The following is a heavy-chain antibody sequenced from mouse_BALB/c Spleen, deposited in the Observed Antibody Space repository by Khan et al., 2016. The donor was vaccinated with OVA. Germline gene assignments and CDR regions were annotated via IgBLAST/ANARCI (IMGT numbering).Heavy chain of an antibody. Sequence: QVQLQQSGAELVRPGVSVKISCKASGYTFTDYAMHWVKQRHAKSLEWIGVISTNYGDADYNQKFQGKASMTVDRSSSTVYMEHARLTSDDSAIYFCVRGGKFAYWGQGTLVTVSA. D-gene: IGHD1-1*02. CDR3: VRGGKFAY. CDR1: GYTFTDYA. CDR2: ISTNYGDA. J-gene: IGHJ3*01. V-gene: IGHV1S137*01.